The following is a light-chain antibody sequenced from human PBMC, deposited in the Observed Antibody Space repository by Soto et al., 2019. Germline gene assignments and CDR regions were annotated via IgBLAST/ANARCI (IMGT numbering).Light chain of an antibody. CDR3: QQYGSSPLT. Sequence: EIVMTQSPATLSVSPGGRGTLSCRASQSIGTNLAWYQQKPGQAPRLLISGASTRAAGFPVRFSGSGSGTEFTLTISRLEPEDFAVYYCQQYGSSPLTFGQGTKVDIK. V-gene: IGKV3-15*01. CDR2: GAS. J-gene: IGKJ1*01. CDR1: QSIGTN.